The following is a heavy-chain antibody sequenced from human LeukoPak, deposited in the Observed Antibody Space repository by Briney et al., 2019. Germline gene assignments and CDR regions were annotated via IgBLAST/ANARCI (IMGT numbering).Heavy chain of an antibody. CDR2: ISSSSSYI. Sequence: GGSLRLSCAASGFTFSSYSMNWVRQAPGKGLEWVSSISSSSSYIYYADSVKGRFTISRDNAKNSLYLQMNSLRAEDTAVYYCAREGYYGSGDFYYYYYYGMDVWGQGTTVTVSS. D-gene: IGHD3-10*01. CDR1: GFTFSSYS. J-gene: IGHJ6*02. CDR3: AREGYYGSGDFYYYYYYGMDV. V-gene: IGHV3-21*01.